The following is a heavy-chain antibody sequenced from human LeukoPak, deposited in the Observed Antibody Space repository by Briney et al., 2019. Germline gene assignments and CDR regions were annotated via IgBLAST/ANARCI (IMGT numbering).Heavy chain of an antibody. CDR2: IYYSGNT. D-gene: IGHD3-10*01. CDR1: GVSISSSNSY. V-gene: IGHV4-39*07. J-gene: IGHJ4*02. CDR3: ARVSSGGWGVLDY. Sequence: SETLSLPCTVSGVSISSSNSYWGRIRQPPGKGLEWIGSIYYSGNTYYNASLKSQVSISIDTSKNQFSLRLTSVTVADTAVYYCARVSSGGWGVLDYWGQGTLVTVSS.